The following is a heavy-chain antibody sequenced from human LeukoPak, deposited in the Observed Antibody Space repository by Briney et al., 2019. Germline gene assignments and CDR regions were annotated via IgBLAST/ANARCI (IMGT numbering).Heavy chain of an antibody. Sequence: PGGSLRLSCAASGFAFNTYAMHWVRQAPGQGLERVALIWHDGSHKFYSNSVRGQFTISRDNSKNTVSLQMNNLRPEDTAVYYCAREISGSGSYPDFWGQGTLVTVSS. CDR1: GFAFNTYA. D-gene: IGHD3-10*01. V-gene: IGHV3-33*01. J-gene: IGHJ4*02. CDR2: IWHDGSHK. CDR3: AREISGSGSYPDF.